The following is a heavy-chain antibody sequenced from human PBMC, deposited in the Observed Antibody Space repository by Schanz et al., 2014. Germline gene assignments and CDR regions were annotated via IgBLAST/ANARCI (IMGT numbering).Heavy chain of an antibody. CDR1: GFSFSDHA. CDR3: VREGSTTPVAGLRSFDWLGRFDY. D-gene: IGHD3-9*01. J-gene: IGHJ4*02. V-gene: IGHV3-72*01. Sequence: EVELVESGGGLVQPGGSLRLSCAASGFSFSDHAMDWVRQAAGKGLEWVGRVRKKEFSDDTEEYAASVRGRFTISRDDAKKVVKLQMNGLKTEDTAMYYCVREGSTTPVAGLRSFDWLGRFDYWGQGALVTVSS. CDR2: VRKKEFSDDTE.